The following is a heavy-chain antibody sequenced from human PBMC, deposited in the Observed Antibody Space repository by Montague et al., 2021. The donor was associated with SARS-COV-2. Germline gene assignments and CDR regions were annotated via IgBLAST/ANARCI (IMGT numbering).Heavy chain of an antibody. D-gene: IGHD2-2*01. CDR3: AKSVLVVPAAINCYYGMDV. Sequence: SLRLSCAASGFSFGSYGMHWVRQAPGKGLEWVAVISFDGSNKYYXESVKGRLTISRDNAMHTLDLQMNSLRPEDTAVYYCAKSVLVVPAAINCYYGMDVWGHGTTVTVSS. V-gene: IGHV3-30*18. J-gene: IGHJ6*02. CDR2: ISFDGSNK. CDR1: GFSFGSYG.